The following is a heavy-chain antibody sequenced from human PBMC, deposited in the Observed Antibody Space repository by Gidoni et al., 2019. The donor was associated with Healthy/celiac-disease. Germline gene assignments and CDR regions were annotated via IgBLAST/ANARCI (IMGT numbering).Heavy chain of an antibody. D-gene: IGHD1-1*01. CDR2: IYWDDDK. CDR3: AHRLGYGGIFDY. J-gene: IGHJ4*02. V-gene: IGHV2-5*02. CDR1: GFSLSTSGVG. Sequence: QITLKESGPTLVKPTQTLTLTCTFSGFSLSTSGVGVGWIRQPPGKALEWLALIYWDDDKRYSPSLKSRLTITKNTSKNQVVITMTNMDPVDTASYYCAHRLGYGGIFDYWGQGTLVTVSS.